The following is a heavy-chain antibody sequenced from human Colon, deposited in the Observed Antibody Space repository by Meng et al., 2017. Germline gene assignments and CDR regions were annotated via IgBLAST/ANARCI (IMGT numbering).Heavy chain of an antibody. D-gene: IGHD2-21*02. Sequence: PGLVRPSETLSLTCTVSGGSVSSGVYYWSWIRQPPGKGLEWLGYVYYTGNTNYNPSLKNRVTISLDTSNNQFSLKLTSMTAADAAIYYCARVNGDFDEAWFDPWGQGTLVTVSS. CDR3: ARVNGDFDEAWFDP. J-gene: IGHJ5*02. CDR1: GGSVSSGVYY. V-gene: IGHV4-61*08. CDR2: VYYTGNT.